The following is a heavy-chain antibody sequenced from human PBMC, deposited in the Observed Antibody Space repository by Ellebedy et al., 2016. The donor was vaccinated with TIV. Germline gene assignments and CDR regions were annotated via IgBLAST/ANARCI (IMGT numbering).Heavy chain of an antibody. J-gene: IGHJ4*02. V-gene: IGHV3-30*02. CDR3: TRETNPSPGAVAGTGFDC. D-gene: IGHD6-19*01. CDR2: KRFDGRNE. CDR1: GFSFSNYG. Sequence: PGGSLRLSCVASGFSFSNYGMHWVRQAPGKGLEWVAFKRFDGRNEYNGDSVKGRFFISRDVSKNTLFLKMNRLRAEDTAIYYRTRETNPSPGAVAGTGFDCWGQGALVIVSS.